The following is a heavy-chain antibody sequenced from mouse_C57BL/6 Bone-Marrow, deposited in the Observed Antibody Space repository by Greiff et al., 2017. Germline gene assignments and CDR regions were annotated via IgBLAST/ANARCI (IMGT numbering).Heavy chain of an antibody. CDR3: TSYYYGSSPGFAY. V-gene: IGHV14-1*01. CDR1: GFNIKDYY. Sequence: VQLQQSGAELVRPGASVKLSCTASGFNIKDYYMHWVKQRPEQGLEWIGRIDPEDGDTEYAPKFQGKATMTADTSSNTAYLQLSSLTSEDTAVYYCTSYYYGSSPGFAYWGQGTLVTVSA. J-gene: IGHJ3*01. CDR2: IDPEDGDT. D-gene: IGHD1-1*01.